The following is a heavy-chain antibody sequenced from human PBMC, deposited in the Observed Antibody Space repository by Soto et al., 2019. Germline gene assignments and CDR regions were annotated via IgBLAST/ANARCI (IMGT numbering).Heavy chain of an antibody. D-gene: IGHD3-22*01. CDR3: ARDLSHYDSKDY. CDR2: ISAFNGDS. J-gene: IGHJ4*02. V-gene: IGHV1-18*01. Sequence: QVQLVQSGGEVKKPGASVKVSCKASGYTFSAYGISWVRQAPGQGLEWLGWISAFNGDSKSSQKVQGRVTLTTDTSTTTAYMELRSLTSDDTAGYYCARDLSHYDSKDYWGQGTLVTVSS. CDR1: GYTFSAYG.